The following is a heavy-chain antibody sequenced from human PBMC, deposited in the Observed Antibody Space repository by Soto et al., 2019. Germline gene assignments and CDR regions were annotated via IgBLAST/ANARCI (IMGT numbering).Heavy chain of an antibody. CDR2: IYHSGNT. Sequence: QVQLQESGPGLVKPSGTLSLTCADSGGSISSSNWWSWVRQPPGKGLEWIGEIYHSGNTNYNPSLKSRVTMAVDKSRNQFSLKLSSVIAADTAVYYCARRWGEGRVDYWGQGTLVTVSS. V-gene: IGHV4-4*02. J-gene: IGHJ4*02. CDR3: ARRWGEGRVDY. CDR1: GGSISSSNW. D-gene: IGHD3-10*01.